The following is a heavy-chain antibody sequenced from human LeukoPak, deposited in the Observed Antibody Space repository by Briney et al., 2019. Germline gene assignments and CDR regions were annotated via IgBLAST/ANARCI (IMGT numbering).Heavy chain of an antibody. D-gene: IGHD3-16*01. CDR2: ISYSGNI. Sequence: SETLSLTCTVSGGSISSSTYYWGWIRQPPGTGLEWIGSISYSGNIYYNPSLKSRVTISVDTSKNQFSLKLSSVTAADTAVYYCARQRRLELPDYWGQGTLVTVSS. V-gene: IGHV4-39*01. J-gene: IGHJ4*02. CDR3: ARQRRLELPDY. CDR1: GGSISSSTYY.